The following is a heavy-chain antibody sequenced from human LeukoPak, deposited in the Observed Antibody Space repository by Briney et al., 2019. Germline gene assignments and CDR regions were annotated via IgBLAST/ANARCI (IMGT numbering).Heavy chain of an antibody. D-gene: IGHD6-13*01. CDR2: ISGSGDST. V-gene: IGHV3-23*01. J-gene: IGHJ4*02. CDR3: VREYYSSSRFDS. CDR1: GLTLNTYG. Sequence: GGPLRLSCARSGLTLNTYGMSWGRPAPNKGLEWVSTISGSGDSTYYADSVKGGFTISRDNAENTLYMRMNSLRPEDTAVYYCVREYYSSSRFDSWGQGTLVTVSS.